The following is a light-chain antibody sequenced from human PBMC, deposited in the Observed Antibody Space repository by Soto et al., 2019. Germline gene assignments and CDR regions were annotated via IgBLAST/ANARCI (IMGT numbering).Light chain of an antibody. CDR1: SSNIGSNY. CDR3: AAWDDSLSAPVV. Sequence: QSALTQPPSASGTPGQRVTISCSGSSSNIGSNYVYWYQQLPGTAPKLLIYRNNQRPSGVPDRFSGSKSGTSASLAISGLRSEDEADYYCAAWDDSLSAPVVFGGGTKVTGL. V-gene: IGLV1-47*01. J-gene: IGLJ2*01. CDR2: RNN.